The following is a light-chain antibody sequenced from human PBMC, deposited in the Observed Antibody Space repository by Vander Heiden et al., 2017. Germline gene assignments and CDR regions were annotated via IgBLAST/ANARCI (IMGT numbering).Light chain of an antibody. CDR1: QSISSW. J-gene: IGKJ2*01. Sequence: DTQIPQPPSTLSASVGDRVTITCRASQSISSWLAWYQQKPGKAPKLLIYKASSLESGVPSRFSGSGSGTEFTLTISSLQPDDFATYYCQQYNSYLYTFGQGTKLEIK. CDR2: KAS. CDR3: QQYNSYLYT. V-gene: IGKV1-5*03.